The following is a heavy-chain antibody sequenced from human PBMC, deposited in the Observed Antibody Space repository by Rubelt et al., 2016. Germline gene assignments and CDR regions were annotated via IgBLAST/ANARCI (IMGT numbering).Heavy chain of an antibody. J-gene: IGHJ5*02. Sequence: QLQLQESGPGLVKPSETLSLTCTVSGGSISSSSYYWGWIRQPPGKGLEWIGSIYYSGSTYYNPSPKSRVTISVDTSKNQFSLKLSSVTAADTAVYYCARAVRFGGGWFDPWGQGTLVTVSS. CDR2: IYYSGST. CDR1: GGSISSSSYY. V-gene: IGHV4-39*07. D-gene: IGHD3-10*01. CDR3: ARAVRFGGGWFDP.